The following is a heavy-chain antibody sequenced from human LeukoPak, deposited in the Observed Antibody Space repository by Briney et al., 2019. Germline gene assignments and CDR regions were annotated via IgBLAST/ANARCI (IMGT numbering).Heavy chain of an antibody. CDR3: AKTFIAVANPIDY. Sequence: GGSLRLSCAASGFTFSSYAMSWVRQAPGKGLEWVSVISGGGTSTYYAASVKGRFTISKDNSRNTLYLQMNSLRAEDTAVYYCAKTFIAVANPIDYWGQGTLVSVFS. V-gene: IGHV3-23*01. CDR2: ISGGGTST. CDR1: GFTFSSYA. D-gene: IGHD6-19*01. J-gene: IGHJ4*02.